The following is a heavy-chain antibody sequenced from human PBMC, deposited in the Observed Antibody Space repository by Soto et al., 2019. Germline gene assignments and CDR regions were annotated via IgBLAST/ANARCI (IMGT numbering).Heavy chain of an antibody. CDR1: GFTFSSYG. J-gene: IGHJ2*01. D-gene: IGHD4-17*01. V-gene: IGHV3-33*01. CDR3: ARDFEDYGDYGWYFDL. Sequence: QVQLVESGGGVVQPGRSLRLSCAASGFTFSSYGMHWVRQAPGKGLEWVAVIWYDGSNKYYADSVKGRFTISRDNSKNTLYLQMNSLRAEDTAVYYCARDFEDYGDYGWYFDLWGRGTLVTVSS. CDR2: IWYDGSNK.